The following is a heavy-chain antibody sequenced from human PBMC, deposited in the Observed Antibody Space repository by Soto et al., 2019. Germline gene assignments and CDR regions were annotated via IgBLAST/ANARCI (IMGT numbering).Heavy chain of an antibody. D-gene: IGHD5-12*01. V-gene: IGHV3-23*01. J-gene: IGHJ4*02. CDR2: ISDSGGTT. Sequence: GGSLRLSCAASGFPFSSYAMSWVRQAPGRGLEWVSAISDSGGTTYYADSVKGRFTISRDNVKNTLYLQMNSLKTEDTAVYYCTSVEMATKYPAIWGQGTLVTVSS. CDR1: GFPFSSYA. CDR3: TSVEMATKYPAI.